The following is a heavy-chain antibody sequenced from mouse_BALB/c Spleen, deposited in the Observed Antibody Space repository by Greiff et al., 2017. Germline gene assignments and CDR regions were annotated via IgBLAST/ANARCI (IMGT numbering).Heavy chain of an antibody. D-gene: IGHD1-1*01. J-gene: IGHJ4*01. Sequence: LQESGAELVRPGVSVKISCKGSGYTFTDYAMHWVKQSHAKSLEWIGVISTYYGDASYNQKFKGKATMTVDKSSSTAYMELARLTSEDSAIYYCARDYGSSSFMDYWGQGTSVTVSS. V-gene: IGHV1S137*01. CDR2: ISTYYGDA. CDR3: ARDYGSSSFMDY. CDR1: GYTFTDYA.